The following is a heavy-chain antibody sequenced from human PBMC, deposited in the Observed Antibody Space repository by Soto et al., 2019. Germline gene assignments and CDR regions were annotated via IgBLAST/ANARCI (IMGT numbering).Heavy chain of an antibody. CDR1: GFNFNNYG. V-gene: IGHV3-33*01. CDR2: IWNDGNGY. CDR3: ARRQISPPTRGAASARGGMDV. Sequence: QVQLVESGGGVVQPGRSLRLSCAASGFNFNNYGMHWVRQASGKGLEWVAVIWNDGNGYYYANSVTGRFTISRDNSKNTLYLQMSSLRAEDTAVYYCARRQISPPTRGAASARGGMDVWGQGTTVTVSS. J-gene: IGHJ6*02. D-gene: IGHD6-13*01.